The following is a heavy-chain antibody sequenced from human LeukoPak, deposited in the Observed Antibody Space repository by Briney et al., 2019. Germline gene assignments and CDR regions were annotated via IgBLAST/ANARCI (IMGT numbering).Heavy chain of an antibody. V-gene: IGHV4-38-2*02. Sequence: SETLSLTCTVSGYSISSGYYWGWIRQPPGKGLEWIGSIYHSGSTYYKPSLKSRVTISVDTSKNQFSLKLSSVTAADTAVYYCARFFPAATWGYNWFDPWGQGTLVTVSS. CDR3: ARFFPAATWGYNWFDP. J-gene: IGHJ5*02. CDR1: GYSISSGYY. CDR2: IYHSGST. D-gene: IGHD2-2*01.